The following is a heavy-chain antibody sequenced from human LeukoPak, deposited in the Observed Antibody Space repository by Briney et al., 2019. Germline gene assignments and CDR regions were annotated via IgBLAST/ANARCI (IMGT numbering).Heavy chain of an antibody. J-gene: IGHJ3*02. CDR1: GFTFDDYA. Sequence: GGSLRLSCAASGFTFDDYAMHWVRQAPGKGLEWVSGISWNSGSIGYADSVKGRFTISRDNAKNSLYLQMNSLRAEDMALYYCAKGSGYSPLGAFDIWGQGTMVTVSS. CDR2: ISWNSGSI. V-gene: IGHV3-9*03. CDR3: AKGSGYSPLGAFDI. D-gene: IGHD5-18*01.